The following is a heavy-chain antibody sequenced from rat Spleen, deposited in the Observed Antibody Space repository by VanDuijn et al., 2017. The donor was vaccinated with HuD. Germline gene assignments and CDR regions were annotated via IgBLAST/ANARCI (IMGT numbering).Heavy chain of an antibody. J-gene: IGHJ2*01. Sequence: EVQLVESGGGLVQPGRSLKLSCAASGFTFSNYDMAWVRQAPKKGLEWVASISYEGSSTYYGDSVKGRFTISRDNAKSTLYLQMNSLRSEDTATYYCARQGELPFDYWGQGVMVTVSS. CDR3: ARQGELPFDY. CDR1: GFTFSNYD. V-gene: IGHV5-22*01. CDR2: ISYEGSST. D-gene: IGHD5-1*01.